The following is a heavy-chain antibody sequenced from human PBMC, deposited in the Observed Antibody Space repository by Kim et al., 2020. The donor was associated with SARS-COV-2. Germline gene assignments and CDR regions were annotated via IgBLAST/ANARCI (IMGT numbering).Heavy chain of an antibody. J-gene: IGHJ3*02. Sequence: GGSLRLSCAASGFTFSSYAMSWVRQAPGKGLEWVSAISGSGGSTYYADSVKGRFTISRDNSKNTLYLQMNSLRAEDTAVYYCAKYMVYYYGSGRIVRDFRDAVDIWGQGTMVTVSS. D-gene: IGHD3-10*01. CDR3: AKYMVYYYGSGRIVRDFRDAVDI. CDR2: ISGSGGST. V-gene: IGHV3-23*01. CDR1: GFTFSSYA.